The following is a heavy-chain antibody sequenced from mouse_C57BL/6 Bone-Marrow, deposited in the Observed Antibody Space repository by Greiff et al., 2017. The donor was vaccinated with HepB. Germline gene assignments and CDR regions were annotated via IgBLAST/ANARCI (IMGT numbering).Heavy chain of an antibody. V-gene: IGHV1-82*01. CDR3: AGRAVVAKNYAMDY. CDR1: GYAFSSSW. CDR2: IYPGDGDT. D-gene: IGHD1-1*01. Sequence: QVQLQQSGPELVKPGASVKISCKASGYAFSSSWMNWVKQRPGKGLEWIGRIYPGDGDTNYNGKFKGKATLTADKSSSTAYMQLSSLTSEDSAVYDCAGRAVVAKNYAMDYWGQGTSVTVTS. J-gene: IGHJ4*01.